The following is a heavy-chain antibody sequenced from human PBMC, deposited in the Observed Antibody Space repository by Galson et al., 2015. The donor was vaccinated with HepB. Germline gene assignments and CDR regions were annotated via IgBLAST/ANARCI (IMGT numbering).Heavy chain of an antibody. Sequence: SVKVSCKASGYTFTGYYMHWVRQAPGQGLEWMGWINPNSGGTNYAQKFQGRVTMTRDTSISTAYMELSRLRSGDTAVYYCARHAARPRAFDIWGQGTMVTVSS. CDR3: ARHAARPRAFDI. CDR2: INPNSGGT. CDR1: GYTFTGYY. D-gene: IGHD6-6*01. V-gene: IGHV1-2*02. J-gene: IGHJ3*02.